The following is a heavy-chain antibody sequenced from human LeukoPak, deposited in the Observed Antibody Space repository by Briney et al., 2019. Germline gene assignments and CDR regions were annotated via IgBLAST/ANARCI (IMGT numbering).Heavy chain of an antibody. J-gene: IGHJ4*02. CDR2: IKQDGSEK. Sequence: GGPLRLSCAASGFTFSSYWMSWVRQAPGKGLEWVANIKQDGSEKYYVDSVKGRFTISRDNAKNSLYLHMNSLRAEDTAVYYCARDQGVFYDYIWGSPYYFDYWGQGTLVTVSS. CDR3: ARDQGVFYDYIWGSPYYFDY. V-gene: IGHV3-7*01. D-gene: IGHD3-16*01. CDR1: GFTFSSYW.